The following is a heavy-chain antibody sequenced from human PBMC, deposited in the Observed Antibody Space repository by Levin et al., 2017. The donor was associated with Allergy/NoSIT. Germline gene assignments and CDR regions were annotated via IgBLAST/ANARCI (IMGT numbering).Heavy chain of an antibody. CDR3: ARAPDRGRGYWQIDS. V-gene: IGHV4-34*01. J-gene: IGHJ4*02. D-gene: IGHD3-22*01. CDR1: CGSFRGSY. Sequence: SPTLSLPCAVYCGSFRGSYWSWIRQPPGKGLEWIGEINHSGSTNYNPSLKSRVTISKDTSTNQFSLSLTFVTAADTAVYYCARAPDRGRGYWQIDSWGQGTLVTVSS. CDR2: INHSGST.